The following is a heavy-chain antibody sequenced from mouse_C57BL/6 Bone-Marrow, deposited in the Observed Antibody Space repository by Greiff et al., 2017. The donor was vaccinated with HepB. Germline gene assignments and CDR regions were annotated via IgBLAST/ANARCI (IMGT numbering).Heavy chain of an antibody. Sequence: EVQLQQSGTVLARPGASVKMSCKTSGYTFTSYWMHWVKQRPGQGLEWIGAIYPGNSDTSYNQKFKGKAKLTAVTSASTAYMELSSLTNEDSAVYYCTINYYGISGYYYAMDYWGQGTSVTVSS. J-gene: IGHJ4*01. CDR2: IYPGNSDT. V-gene: IGHV1-5*01. CDR3: TINYYGISGYYYAMDY. D-gene: IGHD1-1*01. CDR1: GYTFTSYW.